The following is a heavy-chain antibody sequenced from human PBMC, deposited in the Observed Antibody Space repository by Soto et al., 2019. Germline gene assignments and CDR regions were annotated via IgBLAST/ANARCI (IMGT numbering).Heavy chain of an antibody. J-gene: IGHJ6*02. Sequence: QVQLVQSGAEVKKPGSSVKVSCKASGGTFSSYAISWVRQAPGQGLEWMGGIIPIFGTANYAQKFQGRVTISADESPRTAYMELSSLRSEDTAVFYCASNNNVLTGSYYYGMDVWGQGTTVTVPS. CDR2: IIPIFGTA. V-gene: IGHV1-69*12. D-gene: IGHD3-9*01. CDR3: ASNNNVLTGSYYYGMDV. CDR1: GGTFSSYA.